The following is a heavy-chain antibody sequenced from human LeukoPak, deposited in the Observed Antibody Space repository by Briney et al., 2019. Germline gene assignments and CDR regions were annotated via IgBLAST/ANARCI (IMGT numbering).Heavy chain of an antibody. J-gene: IGHJ4*02. D-gene: IGHD1-14*01. CDR2: LYSDGNT. CDR3: ARGVEPLAANTLAY. V-gene: IGHV3-53*01. Sequence: GRSLRLSCAASGFTVITNDMTWVRQAPGKGLEWGSVLYSDGNTKYAASVQGRFTISRDNSKNTLYLEMNSLSPDDTAVYYCARGVEPLAANTLAYWGQGTLVTVSS. CDR1: GFTVITND.